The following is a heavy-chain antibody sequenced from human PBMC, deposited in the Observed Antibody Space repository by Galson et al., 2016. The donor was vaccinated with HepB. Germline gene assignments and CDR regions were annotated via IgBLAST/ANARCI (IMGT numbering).Heavy chain of an antibody. CDR2: ISVSNGKA. CDR1: GYTFSSYD. D-gene: IGHD3-3*01. CDR3: AREGPTNYNFWSGYFTHAAFDY. Sequence: SVKVSCKASGYTFSSYDITWVRQVPGQGLEWMGWISVSNGKADYGQKFQGRVTMTIETSTSTAYMELRSLKSDDTAVYYCAREGPTNYNFWSGYFTHAAFDYWGQGTLVTVSS. J-gene: IGHJ4*02. V-gene: IGHV1-18*01.